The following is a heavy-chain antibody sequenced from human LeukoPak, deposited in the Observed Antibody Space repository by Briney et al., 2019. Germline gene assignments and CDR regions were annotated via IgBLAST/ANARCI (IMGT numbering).Heavy chain of an antibody. CDR2: VSPSSDIT. V-gene: IGHV3-23*01. CDR1: EFHFSTHG. Sequence: GGTLRLSCAASEFHFSTHGMNWVRQAPGKGLEWVSGVSPSSDITYYADSVMGRFTISRDNRKSTVSLQMNSLRAEDTALYYCVRDLDWGAFDVWGQGTMVTVSS. CDR3: VRDLDWGAFDV. J-gene: IGHJ3*01. D-gene: IGHD3/OR15-3a*01.